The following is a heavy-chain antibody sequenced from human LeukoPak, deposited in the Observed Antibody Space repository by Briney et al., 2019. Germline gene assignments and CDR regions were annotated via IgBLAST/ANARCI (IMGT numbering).Heavy chain of an antibody. CDR2: IYYSGST. V-gene: IGHV4-39*07. J-gene: IGHJ4*02. Sequence: TSETLSLTCTVSGGSISSSSYYWGWIRQPPGKGLEWIGSIYYSGSTYYNPSLKSRVTISVDTSKNQFSLKLSSVTAADTAVYYCATIYSGGPPIHWGQGTLVTVSS. D-gene: IGHD2-21*01. CDR1: GGSISSSSYY. CDR3: ATIYSGGPPIH.